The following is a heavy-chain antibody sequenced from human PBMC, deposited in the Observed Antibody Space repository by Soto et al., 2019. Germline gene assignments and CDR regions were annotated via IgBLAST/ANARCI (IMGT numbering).Heavy chain of an antibody. CDR1: GFTFSSYE. Sequence: GGSLRLSCAASGFTFSSYEMNWVRQAPGKGLEWVSYISSSGSTIYYADSVKGRFTISRDNAKNSLYLQMNSLRAEDTAVYYCARERCSSISCYSPWFDPWGQGTLVTVSS. J-gene: IGHJ5*02. V-gene: IGHV3-48*03. CDR2: ISSSGSTI. D-gene: IGHD2-2*02. CDR3: ARERCSSISCYSPWFDP.